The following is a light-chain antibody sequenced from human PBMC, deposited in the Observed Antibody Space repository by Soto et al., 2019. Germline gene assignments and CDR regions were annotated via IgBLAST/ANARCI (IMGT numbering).Light chain of an antibody. CDR3: QQAKNFPWT. Sequence: DIQLTQSPSSVSASLGDTVIITCRASPGINRWLAWYQQRPGKAPKLLIYSASSLQSGVPSRFSGSGSGTDFTLTISSLKPEDFATYYCQQAKNFPWTFGQGTKVDIK. CDR2: SAS. CDR1: PGINRW. J-gene: IGKJ1*01. V-gene: IGKV1-12*01.